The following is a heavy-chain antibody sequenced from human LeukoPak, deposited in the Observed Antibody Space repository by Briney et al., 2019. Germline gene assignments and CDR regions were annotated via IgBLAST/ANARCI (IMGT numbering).Heavy chain of an antibody. D-gene: IGHD1-26*01. CDR2: ISYDGSNK. CDR1: GFTFSSYG. CDR3: AKDAGMGGAFDY. J-gene: IGHJ4*02. V-gene: IGHV3-30*18. Sequence: AGGSLRLSCAASGFTFSSYGMHWVRQAPGKGLEWVAVISYDGSNKYYADSVKGRFTISRDNSKNTLYLQMNSLRAEDTAVYYCAKDAGMGGAFDYWGQGTLVTVSS.